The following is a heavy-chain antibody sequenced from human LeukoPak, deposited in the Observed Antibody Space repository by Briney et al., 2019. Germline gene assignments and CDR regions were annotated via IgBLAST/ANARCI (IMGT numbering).Heavy chain of an antibody. Sequence: SVKVSCKASGGTFSSYAISWVRQAPGQGLEWMGGIIPIFGTANYSQKFQGRVTITADESTSTAYMELSSLRSEDTAVYYCASPGIAAAGWFDPWGQGTLVTVSS. J-gene: IGHJ5*02. D-gene: IGHD6-13*01. V-gene: IGHV1-69*13. CDR1: GGTFSSYA. CDR3: ASPGIAAAGWFDP. CDR2: IIPIFGTA.